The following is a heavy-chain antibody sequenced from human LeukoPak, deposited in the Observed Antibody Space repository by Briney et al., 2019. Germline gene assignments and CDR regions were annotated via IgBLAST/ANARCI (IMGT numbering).Heavy chain of an antibody. CDR3: ARENYGDLYFDY. CDR1: GFXFSDCA. V-gene: IGHV3-23*01. Sequence: GGSLRLSCAASGFXFSDCAMSWVRQAPGRGLEWVSSISGSAGSTYYADSMKGRFTISRDNPKNTLHLEMNSLRSEDTAVYYCARENYGDLYFDYWGQGTLVTVSS. J-gene: IGHJ4*02. D-gene: IGHD4-17*01. CDR2: ISGSAGST.